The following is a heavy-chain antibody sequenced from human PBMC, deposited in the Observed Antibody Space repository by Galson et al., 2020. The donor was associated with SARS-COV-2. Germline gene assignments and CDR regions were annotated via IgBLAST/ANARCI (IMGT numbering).Heavy chain of an antibody. V-gene: IGHV6-1*01. CDR3: ARSPGKTVARTMDV. J-gene: IGHJ6*02. CDR2: TYYRSKWYN. Sequence: SQTLSLTCAISGDSVSSDSAAWNWIRQSPSRGLEWLGRTYYRSKWYNDYAVSMKSRITINPDTSKNQFSLQLNSVTPEDTAVYYCARSPGKTVARTMDVWGQGTVTVSS. CDR1: GDSVSSDSAA. D-gene: IGHD6-19*01.